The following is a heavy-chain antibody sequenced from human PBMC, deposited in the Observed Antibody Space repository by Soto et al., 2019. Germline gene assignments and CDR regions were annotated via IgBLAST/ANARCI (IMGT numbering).Heavy chain of an antibody. V-gene: IGHV3-23*01. CDR2: ISSTGGTT. J-gene: IGHJ4*02. Sequence: GGSLRLSCAASGVTFSTYAMSWVRQAPGKGLEWVSGISSTGGTTYYADSVKDRFTISRDNSKKTLYLQMNSLRAEDTAVYYCAKDPSGAYCSGGSCSYWGQGTLVTVSS. D-gene: IGHD2-15*01. CDR1: GVTFSTYA. CDR3: AKDPSGAYCSGGSCSY.